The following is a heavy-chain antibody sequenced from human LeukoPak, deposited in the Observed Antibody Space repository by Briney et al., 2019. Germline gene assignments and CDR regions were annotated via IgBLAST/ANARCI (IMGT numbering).Heavy chain of an antibody. Sequence: ASVKVSCKAFGYTFTSNYMHWVRQAPGQGPEWMGVISPSGGSTTYAQKFQGRVTLTRDMSTSTDYLELSSLRSEDTAVYYCARGYCSSTSCYLYYYYYMDVWGKGTTATISS. CDR2: ISPSGGST. V-gene: IGHV1-46*01. D-gene: IGHD2-2*01. J-gene: IGHJ6*03. CDR3: ARGYCSSTSCYLYYYYYMDV. CDR1: GYTFTSNY.